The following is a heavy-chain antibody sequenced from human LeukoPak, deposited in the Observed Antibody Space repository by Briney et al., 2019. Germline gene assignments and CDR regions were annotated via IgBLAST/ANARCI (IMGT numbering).Heavy chain of an antibody. CDR2: IRSKAYGGTT. J-gene: IGHJ4*02. CDR1: GFTFGDYA. V-gene: IGHV3-49*03. CDR3: TRLSDEWSSDY. Sequence: GSLRLSCTASGFTFGDYAMSWFRQAPGKGLEWVGFIRSKAYGGTTEYAASVKGRFTISRDDSKSIAYLQMNSLKTEDTAVYYCTRLSDEWSSDYWGQGTLVTVSS. D-gene: IGHD3-3*01.